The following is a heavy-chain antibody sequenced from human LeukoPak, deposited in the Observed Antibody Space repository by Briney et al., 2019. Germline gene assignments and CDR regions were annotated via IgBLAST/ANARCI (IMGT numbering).Heavy chain of an antibody. Sequence: GASVKVSCKASGFTFISSAMQWVRQARGQRLEWIGWIVVGSGNTNYAQKFQERVTITRDMSTSTAYMELSSLRSEDTAVYYCARDRGYCSGGSCYSSHYYYYYYMDVWGKGTTVTVSS. D-gene: IGHD2-15*01. V-gene: IGHV1-58*02. CDR2: IVVGSGNT. CDR1: GFTFISSA. CDR3: ARDRGYCSGGSCYSSHYYYYYYMDV. J-gene: IGHJ6*03.